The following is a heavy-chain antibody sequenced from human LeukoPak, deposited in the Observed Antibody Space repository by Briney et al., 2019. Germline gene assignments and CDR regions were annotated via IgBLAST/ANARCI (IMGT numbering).Heavy chain of an antibody. V-gene: IGHV4-59*12. J-gene: IGHJ5*02. CDR2: IYYSGST. D-gene: IGHD2-2*01. CDR1: GGSISSYY. Sequence: SETLSLTCTVSGGSISSYYWSWIRQPPGKGLEWIGYIYYSGSTNYNPSLKSRVTISVDTSKNQFSLKLSSVTAADTAVYYCARDRVGYCSSTSCSRWFDPWGQGTLVTVSS. CDR3: ARDRVGYCSSTSCSRWFDP.